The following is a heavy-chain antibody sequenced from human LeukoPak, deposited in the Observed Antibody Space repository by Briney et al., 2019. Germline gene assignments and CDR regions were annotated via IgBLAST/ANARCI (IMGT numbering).Heavy chain of an antibody. Sequence: PSQTLSLTCTVSGGSLSSGSYYWSWIRQPAGKGLEWIGRIYTSGSTNYNPSLKSRVTISVDTSKNQFSLKLSSVTAADTAVYYCARDLSSSGYYYVPLWYWGQGTLVTVSS. CDR1: GGSLSSGSYY. J-gene: IGHJ4*02. D-gene: IGHD3-22*01. CDR2: IYTSGST. CDR3: ARDLSSSGYYYVPLWY. V-gene: IGHV4-61*02.